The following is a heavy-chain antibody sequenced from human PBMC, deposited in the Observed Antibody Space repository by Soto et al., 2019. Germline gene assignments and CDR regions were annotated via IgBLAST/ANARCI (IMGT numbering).Heavy chain of an antibody. CDR2: IYYSGST. CDR3: ARLSTYDTGTTGAFDI. V-gene: IGHV4-39*01. CDR1: GGSLSSSSYY. J-gene: IGHJ3*02. D-gene: IGHD1-1*01. Sequence: SETLSLTCTVSGGSLSSSSYYWGWIRQPPGKGLEWIGSIYYSGSTYYNPSLKSRVTISVDTSKNQFSPRLSSVTAADTAVYYCARLSTYDTGTTGAFDIWGQGTMVTVSS.